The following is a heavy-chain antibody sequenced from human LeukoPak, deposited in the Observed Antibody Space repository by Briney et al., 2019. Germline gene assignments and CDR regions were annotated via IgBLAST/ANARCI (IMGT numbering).Heavy chain of an antibody. V-gene: IGHV1-18*01. Sequence: GASVKVSCKASGYTFTSYGISWVRQAPGQGLEWMGWISAYNGNTNYAQKLQGRVTMTTDTSTSTAYMELRSLRSDDTAVYYCARGPYRLIGQINDAFDIWGQGTMVTVSS. D-gene: IGHD3-16*02. J-gene: IGHJ3*02. CDR1: GYTFTSYG. CDR3: ARGPYRLIGQINDAFDI. CDR2: ISAYNGNT.